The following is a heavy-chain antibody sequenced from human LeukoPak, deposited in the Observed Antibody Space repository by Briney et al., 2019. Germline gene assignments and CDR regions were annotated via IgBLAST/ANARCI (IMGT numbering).Heavy chain of an antibody. Sequence: ASVKVSCKASAYTFTSYGISWVRQAPGQGLEWMGWISAYNGNTNYAQKLQGRVTMTTDTSTSTAYMELRSLRSDDTAVYYCARLDCSGGSCYLNFFDYWGQGTLVTVSS. CDR2: ISAYNGNT. CDR1: AYTFTSYG. V-gene: IGHV1-18*01. CDR3: ARLDCSGGSCYLNFFDY. J-gene: IGHJ4*02. D-gene: IGHD2-15*01.